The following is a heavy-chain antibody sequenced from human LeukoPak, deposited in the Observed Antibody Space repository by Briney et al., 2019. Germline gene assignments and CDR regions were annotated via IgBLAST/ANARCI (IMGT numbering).Heavy chain of an antibody. Sequence: PGGSLRLSCAASGFTFSSYSMNWVRQAPGKGLEWVSSISSSSSYIYYADSVKGRFTISRDNSKNTLHLEVISLTAEDTAVYYCAKDDAWIRFGEWSQGTLVTVSS. CDR2: ISSSSSYI. CDR1: GFTFSSYS. D-gene: IGHD3-10*01. J-gene: IGHJ4*02. V-gene: IGHV3-21*04. CDR3: AKDDAWIRFGE.